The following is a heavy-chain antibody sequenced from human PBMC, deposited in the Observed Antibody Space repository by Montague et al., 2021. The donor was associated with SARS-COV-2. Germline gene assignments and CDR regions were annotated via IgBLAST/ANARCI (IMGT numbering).Heavy chain of an antibody. V-gene: IGHV6-1*01. D-gene: IGHD5-12*01. CDR1: GDSVSSNSAA. Sequence: CAISGDSVSSNSAAWNWIRQSPSKGLEWLGRTYYRSKWYNDYAVSVKSRITINPDTSKNQFSLQLNSVTPEDTAVYYCARQPLGYDFVYYYYGMDVWGQGTTATVSS. J-gene: IGHJ6*02. CDR2: TYYRSKWYN. CDR3: ARQPLGYDFVYYYYGMDV.